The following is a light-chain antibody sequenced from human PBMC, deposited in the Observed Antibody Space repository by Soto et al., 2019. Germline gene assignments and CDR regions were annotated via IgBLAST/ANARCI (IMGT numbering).Light chain of an antibody. CDR1: SSVVGGYNY. J-gene: IGLJ1*01. CDR3: SSYTSSSSYV. Sequence: QSVLPQPASVSGSPGQSITISCTGTSSVVGGYNYVSWYQQHPGKAPKLMIYEVSNRPSGVSNRFSGSKSGNTASLTISGLQAGDEADYYCSSYTSSSSYVFGTGTKVTVL. CDR2: EVS. V-gene: IGLV2-14*01.